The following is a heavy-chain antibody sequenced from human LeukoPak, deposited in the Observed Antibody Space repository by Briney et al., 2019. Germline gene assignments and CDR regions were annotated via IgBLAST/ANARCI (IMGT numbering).Heavy chain of an antibody. J-gene: IGHJ4*02. Sequence: GGFLRLSCAASGFTFSSYTMHWIRQAPGKGLEWVSSISGSNSYIFYADSVKGRFTVSRDNAKDSLYLQMNSLRAEDTAVYYCARALTTLTYEGYWGQGTLVTVSS. CDR2: ISGSNSYI. CDR3: ARALTTLTYEGY. CDR1: GFTFSSYT. D-gene: IGHD1-1*01. V-gene: IGHV3-21*01.